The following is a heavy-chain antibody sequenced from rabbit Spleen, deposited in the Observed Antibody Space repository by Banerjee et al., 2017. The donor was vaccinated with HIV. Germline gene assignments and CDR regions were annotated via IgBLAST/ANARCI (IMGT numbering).Heavy chain of an antibody. Sequence: QSLEESGGGLVQPEGSLALTCKASGFSFSSSDYMCWVRQAPGKGPEWIACIYNGDDSTYYASWPKGRFTISRASSTTVTLRMTSLTAADTATYFCARGVSAISYAMDLWGPGTLVTVS. D-gene: IGHD1-1*01. V-gene: IGHV1S40*01. CDR1: GFSFSSSDY. CDR2: IYNGDDST. J-gene: IGHJ6*01. CDR3: ARGVSAISYAMDL.